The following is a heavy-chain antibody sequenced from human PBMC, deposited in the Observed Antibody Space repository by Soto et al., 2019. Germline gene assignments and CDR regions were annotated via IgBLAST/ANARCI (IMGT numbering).Heavy chain of an antibody. CDR3: ARRRPAHWFFDL. V-gene: IGHV4-59*08. CDR2: IYYSGST. J-gene: IGHJ2*01. Sequence: QVQLQESGPGLVRPSETLSLTCTVSGDSISSDYWSWIRQPPGEGLEWIGYIYYSGSTKYNPSLKSRFTLSVDTTKNHFSLKLSSVTAADTAVYYCARRRPAHWFFDLWGRGTLVTVSS. CDR1: GDSISSDY.